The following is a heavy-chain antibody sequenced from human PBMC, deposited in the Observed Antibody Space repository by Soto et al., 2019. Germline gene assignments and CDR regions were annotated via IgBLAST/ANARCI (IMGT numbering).Heavy chain of an antibody. CDR3: AKRAVAGRNWYFDL. J-gene: IGHJ2*01. Sequence: EVQLLESGGGLVQPGGSLRLSCAASGFTFSTYTMRWVRQAPGKGMECVSAISGTGGSSSYTDSVKGRFTISRDNSKNTLSLQMASLRAEDTARYYCAKRAVAGRNWYFDLWGRVTLVTVSS. CDR1: GFTFSTYT. CDR2: ISGTGGSS. V-gene: IGHV3-23*01. D-gene: IGHD6-19*01.